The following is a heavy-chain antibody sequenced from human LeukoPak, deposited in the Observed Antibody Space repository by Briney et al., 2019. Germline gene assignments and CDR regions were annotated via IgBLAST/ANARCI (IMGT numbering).Heavy chain of an antibody. CDR2: ISYDGSNK. J-gene: IGHJ4*02. CDR1: GFTFSSYG. CDR3: AKGIAAAGGFDY. D-gene: IGHD6-13*01. V-gene: IGHV3-30*18. Sequence: GGSLRLSCAASGFTFSSYGMHWVRPAPGKGLEWVAVISYDGSNKYYADSVKGRFTISRDNSKNTLYLQMNSLRAEDTAVYYCAKGIAAAGGFDYWGQGTLVTVSS.